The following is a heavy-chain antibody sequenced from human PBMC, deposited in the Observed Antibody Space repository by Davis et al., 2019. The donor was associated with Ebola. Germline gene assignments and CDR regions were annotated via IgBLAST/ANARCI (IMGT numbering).Heavy chain of an antibody. CDR1: GYSFTSYL. V-gene: IGHV5-51*01. CDR2: IYPGDSDT. Sequence: GGSLRLSCKGSGYSFTSYLIGWVRQMPGKGLEWMGIIYPGDSDTRYSPSFQGQVTISADKSISTAYLQWSSLKASDTAMYYCARGGVVTADDAFDIWGQGTMVTVSS. J-gene: IGHJ3*02. CDR3: ARGGVVTADDAFDI. D-gene: IGHD2-21*02.